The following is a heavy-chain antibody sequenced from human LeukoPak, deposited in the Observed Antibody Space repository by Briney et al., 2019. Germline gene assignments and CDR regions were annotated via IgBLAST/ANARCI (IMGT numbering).Heavy chain of an antibody. V-gene: IGHV4-59*01. CDR3: ARAPLGGGAFDI. CDR2: IYYSGST. J-gene: IGHJ3*02. Sequence: PSETLSLTCTVSGGSISSYYWSWIRQPPGEGLEWIGYIYYSGSTNYNPSLKSRVTISVDTSKNQFSLKLSSVTAADTAVYYCARAPLGGGAFDIWGQGTMVTVSS. CDR1: GGSISSYY. D-gene: IGHD3-16*01.